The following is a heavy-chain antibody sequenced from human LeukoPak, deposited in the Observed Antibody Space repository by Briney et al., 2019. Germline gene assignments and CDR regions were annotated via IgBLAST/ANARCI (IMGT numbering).Heavy chain of an antibody. J-gene: IGHJ6*02. CDR1: GFTFDDCA. CDR3: AKDTQYSGSYDGMDV. V-gene: IGHV3-43*02. CDR2: ISGDGGST. Sequence: GGSLRLSCAASGFTFDDCAMHWVRQAPGQGLEGVALISGDGGSTYYADSVKGRFTIHSDNSNHALYLQMNSLRNEDPALYYCAKDTQYSGSYDGMDVWGQGTTVTVSS. D-gene: IGHD1-26*01.